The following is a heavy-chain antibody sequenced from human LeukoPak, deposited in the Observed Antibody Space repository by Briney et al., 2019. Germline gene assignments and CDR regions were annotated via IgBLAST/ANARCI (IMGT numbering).Heavy chain of an antibody. V-gene: IGHV3-21*03. D-gene: IGHD3-3*01. CDR2: ISSSSSYI. CDR1: GFTFSSYS. Sequence: GGSLRLPCAASGFTFSSYSMNWVRQAPGKGLEWVSSISSSSSYIYYADSVKGRFTISRDNAKNSLYLQMNSLRAEDTAVYYCARDGSAANDFWSGYWFDYWGQGTLVTVSS. CDR3: ARDGSAANDFWSGYWFDY. J-gene: IGHJ4*02.